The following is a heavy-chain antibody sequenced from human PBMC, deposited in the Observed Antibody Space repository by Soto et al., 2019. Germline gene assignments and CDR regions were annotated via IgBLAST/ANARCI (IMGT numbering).Heavy chain of an antibody. D-gene: IGHD2-21*02. CDR3: ASSSPRWCGGDGAFDI. CDR2: IYYSGST. Sequence: PSETLSLTCTVSGGSISSYYWSWIRQPPGKGLEWIGYIYYSGSTNYNPSLKSRVTISVDTSKNQFSLKLSSVTAADTAVYYCASSSPRWCGGDGAFDIWGQGTMVTFSS. V-gene: IGHV4-59*01. CDR1: GGSISSYY. J-gene: IGHJ3*02.